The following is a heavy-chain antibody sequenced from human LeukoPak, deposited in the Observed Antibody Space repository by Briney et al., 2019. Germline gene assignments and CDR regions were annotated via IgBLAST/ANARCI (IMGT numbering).Heavy chain of an antibody. CDR1: GGTFSSYA. CDR3: ARSIVVVVAATSWFDP. CDR2: VIPILGTA. J-gene: IGHJ5*02. V-gene: IGHV1-69*11. Sequence: ASVKVSXKASGGTFSSYAISWARQAPGQGLEWMGRVIPILGTANYAQKFQGRVTITTDESTSTAYMELSSLRSEDTAVYYCARSIVVVVAATSWFDPWGQGTLVTVSS. D-gene: IGHD2-15*01.